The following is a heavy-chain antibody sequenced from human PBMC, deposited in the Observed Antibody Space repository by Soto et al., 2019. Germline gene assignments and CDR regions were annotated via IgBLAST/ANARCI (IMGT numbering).Heavy chain of an antibody. V-gene: IGHV1-18*01. J-gene: IGHJ6*03. Sequence: ASVKVSCKASGYTFTSYGISWVRQAPGQGLEWMGWISAYNGNTNYAQKLQGRVTMTTDTSTSTAYMELRSLRSDDTAVYYCARDNGYRGHFHYYYYYYMDVWGKGTTVTVSS. CDR1: GYTFTSYG. CDR3: ARDNGYRGHFHYYYYYYMDV. D-gene: IGHD5-18*01. CDR2: ISAYNGNT.